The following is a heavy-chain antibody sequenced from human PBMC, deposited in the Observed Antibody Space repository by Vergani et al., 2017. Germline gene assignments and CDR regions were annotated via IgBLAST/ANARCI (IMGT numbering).Heavy chain of an antibody. CDR3: TTAWGLYYLHGEYFQY. D-gene: IGHD3-10*01. V-gene: IGHV3-23*01. CDR2: MSSGGGDI. Sequence: EVQLLESGGGLVQPGGSRRLSCAGAGFTFDTYTMAYVRQAPGKGLEWVATMSSGGGDIFYADSVKGRFTISRDNSKNTLFLQMNSLKDDDTAVYYCTTAWGLYYLHGEYFQYWGRGTLVSVSS. J-gene: IGHJ1*01. CDR1: GFTFDTYT.